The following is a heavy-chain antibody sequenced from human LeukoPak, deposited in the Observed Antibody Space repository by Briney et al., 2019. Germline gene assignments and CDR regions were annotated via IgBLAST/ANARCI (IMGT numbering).Heavy chain of an antibody. CDR2: IYSGGST. J-gene: IGHJ4*02. Sequence: GGSLRLSCAASGFIFSNYGMSWVRQAPGKGLEWVSVIYSGGSTYYADSVKGRFTISRDNSKNTLYLQMNSLRAEDTAVYYCARAGWSYSFDYWGQGTLVTVSS. CDR3: ARAGWSYSFDY. D-gene: IGHD1-26*01. CDR1: GFIFSNYG. V-gene: IGHV3-66*01.